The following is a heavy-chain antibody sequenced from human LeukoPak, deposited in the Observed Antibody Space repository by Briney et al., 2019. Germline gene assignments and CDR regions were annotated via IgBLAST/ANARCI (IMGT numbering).Heavy chain of an antibody. CDR3: ARDSSTIFDY. CDR2: ISSSSSYI. D-gene: IGHD2-2*01. V-gene: IGHV3-21*01. CDR1: GFTFSSYS. Sequence: GGSLRLSCAASGFTFSSYSMNWVRQAPGKGLEWVSSISSSSSYIYYADSVKGRFTISRDNAKNSVYLQMNSLRAEDTAVYYCARDSSTIFDYWGQGTLVTVSS. J-gene: IGHJ4*02.